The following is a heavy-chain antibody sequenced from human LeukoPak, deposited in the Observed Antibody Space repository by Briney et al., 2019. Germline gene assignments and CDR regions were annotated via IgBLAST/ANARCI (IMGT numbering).Heavy chain of an antibody. CDR1: GYTFNNYD. J-gene: IGHJ4*02. CDR2: IIPIFGTA. V-gene: IGHV1-69*13. D-gene: IGHD3-22*01. Sequence: ASVKVSCKASGYTFNNYDINWVRQAPGQGLEWMGGIIPIFGTANYAQKFQGRVTITADESTSTAYMELSSLRSEDTAVYYCARGTYYYDSSGYDWGQGTLVTVSS. CDR3: ARGTYYYDSSGYD.